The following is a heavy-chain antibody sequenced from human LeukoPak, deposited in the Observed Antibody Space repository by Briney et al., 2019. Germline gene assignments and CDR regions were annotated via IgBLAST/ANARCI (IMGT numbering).Heavy chain of an antibody. CDR3: ARSRMTTDSHFDY. J-gene: IGHJ4*02. V-gene: IGHV1-69*01. D-gene: IGHD4-11*01. Sequence: SCAASGFTFSSYAISWVRQAPGQGLEWMGGIIPIFGTANYAQKFQGRVTITADESTSTAYMELSSLRSEDTAVYYCARSRMTTDSHFDYWGQGTLVTVSS. CDR1: GFTFSSYA. CDR2: IIPIFGTA.